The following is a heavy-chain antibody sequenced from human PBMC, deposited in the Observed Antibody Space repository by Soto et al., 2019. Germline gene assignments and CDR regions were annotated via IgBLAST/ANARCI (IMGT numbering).Heavy chain of an antibody. J-gene: IGHJ2*01. V-gene: IGHV3-23*01. CDR3: AKASGGYYDFWSGYYPLVIAWYFDL. Sequence: EVQLLESGGGLVQPGGSLRLSCAASGFTFSSYAMSWVRQAPGKGLEWVSAISGSGGSTYYADSVKGRFTISRDNSKNPLYLQMNSLRAEDTAVYYCAKASGGYYDFWSGYYPLVIAWYFDLWGRGTLVTVSS. CDR1: GFTFSSYA. D-gene: IGHD3-3*01. CDR2: ISGSGGST.